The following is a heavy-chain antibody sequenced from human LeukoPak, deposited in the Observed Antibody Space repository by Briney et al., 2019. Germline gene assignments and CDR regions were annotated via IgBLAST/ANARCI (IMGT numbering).Heavy chain of an antibody. D-gene: IGHD4-11*01. V-gene: IGHV3-73*01. Sequence: GGSLRLSCAASGFTFSGSAMHWVRQASGKGLEWVGRIRSKANSYATAYAASVKGRFTISRDDSKNTAYLQMNSLKTEDTAVYYCTRHFEDYPNILNDYWGQGTLVTVSS. J-gene: IGHJ4*02. CDR2: IRSKANSYAT. CDR3: TRHFEDYPNILNDY. CDR1: GFTFSGSA.